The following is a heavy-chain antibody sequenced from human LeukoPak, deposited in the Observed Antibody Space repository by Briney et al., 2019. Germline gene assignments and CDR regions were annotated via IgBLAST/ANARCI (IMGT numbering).Heavy chain of an antibody. J-gene: IGHJ4*02. CDR2: ISYDGSNK. CDR3: ARGDSSGYCDY. V-gene: IGHV3-30-3*01. Sequence: GRSLRLSCAASGFTLSSYAMHWVRQAPGKGLEWVAVISYDGSNKYYADSVKGRFTISRDNSKNTLYLQMNSLRAEDTAVYYCARGDSSGYCDYWGQGTLVTVSS. CDR1: GFTLSSYA. D-gene: IGHD3-22*01.